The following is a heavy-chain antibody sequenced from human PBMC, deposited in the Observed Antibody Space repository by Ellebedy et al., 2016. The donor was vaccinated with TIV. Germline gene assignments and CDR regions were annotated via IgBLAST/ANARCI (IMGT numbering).Heavy chain of an antibody. D-gene: IGHD6-19*01. CDR1: GFTFSSYS. CDR3: ARDRAPFQWLVMAEYYGMDV. Sequence: GESLKISCAASGFTFSSYSMNWVRQAPGKGLEWVSSISSSSSYIYYADSVKGRFTISRDNSKNTLYLQMNSLRAEDTAVYYCARDRAPFQWLVMAEYYGMDVWGQGTTVTVSS. CDR2: ISSSSSYI. J-gene: IGHJ6*02. V-gene: IGHV3-21*04.